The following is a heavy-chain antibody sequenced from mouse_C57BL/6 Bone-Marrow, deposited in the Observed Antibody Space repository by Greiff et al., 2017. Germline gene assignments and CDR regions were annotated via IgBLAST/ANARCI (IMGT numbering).Heavy chain of an antibody. Sequence: EVKLVESGGGLVKPGGSLKLSCAASGFTFSSYAMSWVRQTPEKRLEWVATISDGGSYTYYPDNVKGRFTISRDNAKNNLYLQMSHLKSEDTAMYYCARERVFSADYWGQGTTRTVSS. J-gene: IGHJ2*01. CDR1: GFTFSSYA. V-gene: IGHV5-4*01. CDR3: ARERVFSADY. CDR2: ISDGGSYT. D-gene: IGHD2-10*02.